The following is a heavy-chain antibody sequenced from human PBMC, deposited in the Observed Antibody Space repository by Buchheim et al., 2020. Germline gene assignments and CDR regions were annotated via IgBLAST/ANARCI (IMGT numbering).Heavy chain of an antibody. CDR2: IYSGGST. CDR3: AREGDYYDSSGYWRTQDRYFDL. CDR1: GFTVSSNY. V-gene: IGHV3-66*01. J-gene: IGHJ2*01. Sequence: EVQLVESGGGLVQPGGSLRLSCAASGFTVSSNYMSWVRQAPGKGLEWVSVIYSGGSTYYADSVKGRFTISRDNSKHTLYLQMNSLRAEDTAVYYCAREGDYYDSSGYWRTQDRYFDLWGRGTL. D-gene: IGHD3-22*01.